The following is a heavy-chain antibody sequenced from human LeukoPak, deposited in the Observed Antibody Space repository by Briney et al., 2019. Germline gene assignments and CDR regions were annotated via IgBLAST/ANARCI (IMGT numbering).Heavy chain of an antibody. CDR3: ARLARSTADAFDI. J-gene: IGHJ3*02. D-gene: IGHD6-6*01. V-gene: IGHV4-34*01. CDR1: GVSFSGYY. CDR2: INHSGST. Sequence: SETLSLTCAVYGVSFSGYYWSWIRQPPGKGLEWIGEINHSGSTNYNPSLKSRVTISVDTSKNQFSLKLSSVTAADTAVYYCARLARSTADAFDIWGQGTMVTVSS.